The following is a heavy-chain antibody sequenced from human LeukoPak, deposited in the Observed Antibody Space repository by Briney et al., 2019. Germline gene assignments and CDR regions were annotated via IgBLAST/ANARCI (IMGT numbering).Heavy chain of an antibody. CDR2: INHSGST. CDR1: GGSFSGYY. V-gene: IGHV4-34*01. Sequence: PSETLSLTCAVYGGSFSGYYWSWICQPPGKGLEWIGEINHSGSTNYNPSLKSRVTISVDTSKNQFSLKLSSVTAADTAVYYCARISTCSGGSCYFDYWGQGTLVTVSS. D-gene: IGHD2-15*01. J-gene: IGHJ4*02. CDR3: ARISTCSGGSCYFDY.